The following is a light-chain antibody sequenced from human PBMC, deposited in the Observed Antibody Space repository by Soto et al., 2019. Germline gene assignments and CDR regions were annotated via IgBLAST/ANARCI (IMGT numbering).Light chain of an antibody. CDR3: HQYHTTPYT. CDR1: QSIFYSSDNKNF. Sequence: DIVMTQSPASLAVSLGERATINCKSSQSIFYSSDNKNFLGWYQQKPGQSPKLLISWASTRESGVPDRFSGSGSGTDFTLTISSLQAEDVAVYYCHQYHTTPYTFGQGTKVDIK. J-gene: IGKJ2*01. CDR2: WAS. V-gene: IGKV4-1*01.